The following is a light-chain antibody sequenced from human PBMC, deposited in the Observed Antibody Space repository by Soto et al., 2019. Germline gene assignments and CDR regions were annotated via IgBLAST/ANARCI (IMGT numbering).Light chain of an antibody. J-gene: IGKJ1*01. CDR3: QQYHNWPPGT. CDR1: QSVSSN. Sequence: EIVMTQSPATLSVSPGERATLSCRASQSVSSNLAWYQQKPGQTPRLLIYGASTRATGIPARFSGSGSGTEVTLTISSLQSGDFAVYYCQQYHNWPPGTFGQGTKVEIK. V-gene: IGKV3-15*01. CDR2: GAS.